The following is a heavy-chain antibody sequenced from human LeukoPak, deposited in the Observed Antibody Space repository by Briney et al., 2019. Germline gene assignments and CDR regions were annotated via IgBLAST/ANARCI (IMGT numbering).Heavy chain of an antibody. J-gene: IGHJ4*02. CDR3: ARGVNDFWSGAHNL. CDR2: INPNSGGT. CDR1: GYTFTGYY. D-gene: IGHD3-3*01. V-gene: IGHV1-2*02. Sequence: ASVKVSCKASGYTFTGYYMHWVRQAPGQGIEWMGWINPNSGGTNYAQKFQGRVTMTRDTSISTAYMELSRLRSDDTAVYYCARGVNDFWSGAHNLWGQGTLVTVSS.